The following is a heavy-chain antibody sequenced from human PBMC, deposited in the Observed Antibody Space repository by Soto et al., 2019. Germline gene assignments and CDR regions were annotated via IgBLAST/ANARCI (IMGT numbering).Heavy chain of an antibody. CDR1: GFTFSSYA. J-gene: IGHJ4*02. CDR2: ISYSGGNT. CDR3: AKDRYSDRGRYFDC. D-gene: IGHD5-18*01. V-gene: IGHV3-23*01. Sequence: EVQLLESGGGLVQPGGSLRLSCAASGFTFSSYAMSWVRQSPGKGLEWVSSISYSGGNTYYADSVKGRFTISRDNSKNTLYLEMSSLRAEDTAIYYCAKDRYSDRGRYFDCWGQGTLVTVSS.